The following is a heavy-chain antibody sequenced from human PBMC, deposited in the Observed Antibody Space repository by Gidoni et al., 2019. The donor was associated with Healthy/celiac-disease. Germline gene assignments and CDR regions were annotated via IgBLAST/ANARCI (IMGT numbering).Heavy chain of an antibody. Sequence: QVQLQQWGAGLLKPSETLSLTCAVYGGSFSGYYWSWIRQPPGKGLEWIGEINHSGSTNYNPSLKSRVTISVDTPKNQFSLKLSSVTAADTAVYYCARGLRPRHYYYGSGGSWSDAFDIWGQGTMVTVSS. J-gene: IGHJ3*02. CDR2: INHSGST. D-gene: IGHD3-10*01. CDR3: ARGLRPRHYYYGSGGSWSDAFDI. CDR1: GGSFSGYY. V-gene: IGHV4-34*01.